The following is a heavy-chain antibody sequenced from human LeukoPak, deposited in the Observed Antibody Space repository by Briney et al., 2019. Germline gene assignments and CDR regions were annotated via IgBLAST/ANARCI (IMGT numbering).Heavy chain of an antibody. CDR3: AKEGRAARPTHDYYYYYGMDV. CDR1: GFTFSSYW. Sequence: PGGSLRLSCAASGFTFSSYWMSWVRQAPGKGLEWVANIKQDGSEKYYVDSVKGRFTISRDNAKNSLYLQMNSLRAEDTAVYYCAKEGRAARPTHDYYYYYGMDVWGQGTTVTVSS. D-gene: IGHD6-6*01. CDR2: IKQDGSEK. J-gene: IGHJ6*02. V-gene: IGHV3-7*03.